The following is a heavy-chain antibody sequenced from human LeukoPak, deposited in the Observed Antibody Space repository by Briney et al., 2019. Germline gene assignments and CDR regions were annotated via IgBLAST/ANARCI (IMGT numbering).Heavy chain of an antibody. V-gene: IGHV4-39*01. J-gene: IGHJ5*02. CDR1: GGSISSSSYY. CDR3: ASLIFGVALYNWFDP. CDR2: IYYSGST. D-gene: IGHD3-3*01. Sequence: PSETLSLTCTVSGGSISSSSYYWGWIRQPPGKGLEWIGSIYYSGSTYYNPSLKSRVTISVDTSKNQFSLKLSPVTAADTAVYYCASLIFGVALYNWFDPWGQGTLVTVSS.